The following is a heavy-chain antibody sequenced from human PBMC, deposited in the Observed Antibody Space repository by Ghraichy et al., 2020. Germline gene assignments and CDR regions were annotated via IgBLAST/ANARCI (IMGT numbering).Heavy chain of an antibody. CDR1: GYILSDLS. Sequence: ASVKVSCQLSGYILSDLSIHWVRQTPRNGLEWMGGFDPEEGEAIYAQKFRGRVVLTEDTSTDTAYMELNSLTSDDTGVYYCATDLHFTLSRGIPAEFLWGQGTQVIVSS. V-gene: IGHV1-24*01. J-gene: IGHJ4*02. D-gene: IGHD2-2*01. CDR2: FDPEEGEA. CDR3: ATDLHFTLSRGIPAEFL.